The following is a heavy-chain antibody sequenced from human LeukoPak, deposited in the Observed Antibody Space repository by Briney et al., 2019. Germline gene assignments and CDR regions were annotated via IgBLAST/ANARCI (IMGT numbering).Heavy chain of an antibody. D-gene: IGHD4-17*01. V-gene: IGHV3-23*01. J-gene: IGHJ4*02. CDR3: ANAGTPLDYGDYGAVDY. CDR1: GFTFSGYA. Sequence: QPGGSLRLSCAASGFTFSGYAMSWVRQAPGKGLEWVSAISGSGGSTYYADSVKGRFTISRDNSKNTLYLQMNSLRAEDTAVYYCANAGTPLDYGDYGAVDYWGQGTLVTVSS. CDR2: ISGSGGST.